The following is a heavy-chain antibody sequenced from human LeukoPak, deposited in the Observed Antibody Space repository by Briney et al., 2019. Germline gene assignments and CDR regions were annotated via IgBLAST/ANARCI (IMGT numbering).Heavy chain of an antibody. J-gene: IGHJ6*02. CDR1: GGSISSGSYY. V-gene: IGHV4-61*02. D-gene: IGHD3-3*01. CDR2: IYTSGST. CDR3: ARGGRFLEWYYYYGMDV. Sequence: SQTLSLTCTVSGGSISSGSYYWSWIRQPAGKGLEWIGRIYTSGSTNHNPSLKSRVTISVDTSKNQFSLKLSSVTAADTAVYYCARGGRFLEWYYYYGMDVWGQGTTVTVSS.